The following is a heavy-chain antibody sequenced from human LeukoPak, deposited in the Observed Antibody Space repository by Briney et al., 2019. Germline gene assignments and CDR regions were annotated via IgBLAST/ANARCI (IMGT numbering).Heavy chain of an antibody. V-gene: IGHV3-64*02. D-gene: IGHD4-17*01. CDR3: ARDRYGDSYFDY. CDR2: ISSNGGST. Sequence: GGSLRLSCAASGFTFSSYAMHWVRQAPGKGLEYVSAISSNGGSTYYADSVKGRFTISRDNSKNTLYLQMGSLRAEDMAVYYWARDRYGDSYFDYWGQGTLVTVSS. CDR1: GFTFSSYA. J-gene: IGHJ4*02.